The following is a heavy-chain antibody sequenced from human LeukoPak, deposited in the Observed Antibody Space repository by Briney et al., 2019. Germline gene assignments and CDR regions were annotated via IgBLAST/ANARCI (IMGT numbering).Heavy chain of an antibody. Sequence: GASVKVSFKASGYTFTGYYMHWVRQAPGQGLEWMGWINPNSGGTNYAQKFQGRVTMTRDTSISTAYMELSRLRSDDTAVYYCARGTYYYDSSGYYYAFDYWGQGTLVTVSS. CDR2: INPNSGGT. D-gene: IGHD3-22*01. J-gene: IGHJ4*02. CDR1: GYTFTGYY. CDR3: ARGTYYYDSSGYYYAFDY. V-gene: IGHV1-2*02.